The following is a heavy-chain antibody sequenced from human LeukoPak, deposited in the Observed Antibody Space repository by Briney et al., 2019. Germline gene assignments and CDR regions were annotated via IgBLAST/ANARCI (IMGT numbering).Heavy chain of an antibody. D-gene: IGHD3-10*01. V-gene: IGHV3-23*01. CDR3: AKDILNGEFDY. Sequence: PGGSLRLSCAASGFTLSNNAMRWVRQAPGQGLEWVSAMGSDGGRYYADPVKGRFTISTDNSKNTVCLEMNRLRSEYTAAYYCAKDILNGEFDYWGQGTLVTVSS. J-gene: IGHJ4*02. CDR1: GFTLSNNA. CDR2: MGSDGGR.